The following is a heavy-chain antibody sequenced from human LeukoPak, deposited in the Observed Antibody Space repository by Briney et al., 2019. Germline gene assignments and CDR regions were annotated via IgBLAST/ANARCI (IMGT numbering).Heavy chain of an antibody. D-gene: IGHD6-25*01. Sequence: PGGSLRLSCAPSGFTFSSYGMHWVRQAPGKGLEWVAFIQSDGSDEHYADSVKGRFTISRDNSKDTLYLQMNSLRAEDTAVYYCAREGHTPAAPDYYYYYGMDVWGQGTTVTVSS. J-gene: IGHJ6*02. CDR3: AREGHTPAAPDYYYYYGMDV. CDR2: IQSDGSDE. CDR1: GFTFSSYG. V-gene: IGHV3-30*02.